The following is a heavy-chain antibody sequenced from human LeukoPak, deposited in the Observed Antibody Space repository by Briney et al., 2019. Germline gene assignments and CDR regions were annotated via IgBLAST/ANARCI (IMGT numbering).Heavy chain of an antibody. J-gene: IGHJ6*04. D-gene: IGHD3-10*02. V-gene: IGHV3-30*18. CDR3: AELGITMIGGV. Sequence: GGSLRLSCAASGFTFSSYAMHWVRQAPGKGLEWVAFISYDGSYKYYADSVKGRFTISRDNSKNTLYLQMNSLRTEDTAVYYCAELGITMIGGVWGKGTTVTISS. CDR1: GFTFSSYA. CDR2: ISYDGSYK.